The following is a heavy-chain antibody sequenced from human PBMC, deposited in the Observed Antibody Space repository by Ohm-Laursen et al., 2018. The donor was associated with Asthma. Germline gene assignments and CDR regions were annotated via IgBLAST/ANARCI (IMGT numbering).Heavy chain of an antibody. Sequence: TLSLTSTVSSSSFSSDNYYCGSLRQPPEKRPSMNGRIYYTGSPTYSPSLKIRVTISVDPSKNQFSLKLSSVTAADTAVYYCARGQIVGAVWFDYWGQGTLVTVSS. CDR3: ARGQIVGAVWFDY. CDR1: SSSFSSDNYY. D-gene: IGHD1-26*01. J-gene: IGHJ4*02. V-gene: IGHV4-39*01. CDR2: IYYTGSP.